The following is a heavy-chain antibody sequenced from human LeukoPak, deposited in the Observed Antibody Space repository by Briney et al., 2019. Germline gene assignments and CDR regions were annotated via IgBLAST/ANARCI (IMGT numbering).Heavy chain of an antibody. J-gene: IGHJ4*02. D-gene: IGHD3-10*01. Sequence: SETLSLTCAVYGGSFSGYYWSWIRQPPGKGLEWIGEINHSGSTNYNPSLKSRVTISVDTSKNQFSLKLSSVTAADTAVYYCARSWFGESTLDYWGQGTLVTVSS. CDR1: GGSFSGYY. V-gene: IGHV4-34*01. CDR2: INHSGST. CDR3: ARSWFGESTLDY.